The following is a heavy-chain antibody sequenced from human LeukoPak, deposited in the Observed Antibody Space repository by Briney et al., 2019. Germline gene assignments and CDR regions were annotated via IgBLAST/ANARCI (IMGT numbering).Heavy chain of an antibody. CDR1: GGSFSGYY. J-gene: IGHJ3*02. CDR3: ARLGYCSGGSCYSAVHAFDI. D-gene: IGHD2-15*01. Sequence: SETLSLTCAVYGGSFSGYYWSWIRQPPGKGLEWIGYIYYSGSTNYNPSLKSRVTISVDTSKNQFSLKLSSVTAADTAVYYCARLGYCSGGSCYSAVHAFDIWGQGTMVTVSS. V-gene: IGHV4-59*01. CDR2: IYYSGST.